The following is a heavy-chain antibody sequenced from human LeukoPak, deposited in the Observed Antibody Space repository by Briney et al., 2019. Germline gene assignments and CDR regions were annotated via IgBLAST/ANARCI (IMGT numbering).Heavy chain of an antibody. D-gene: IGHD3-16*01. Sequence: GGSLRLSCAASGFTFSSYGMHWFRQAPGKGLEWVAVISYDGSNKFYADSVKGRFTIPRDNSKNTLYLQMNSLRAEATAVYYCAKRGFDYWGQGTLVTVSS. V-gene: IGHV3-30*18. CDR2: ISYDGSNK. CDR3: AKRGFDY. J-gene: IGHJ4*02. CDR1: GFTFSSYG.